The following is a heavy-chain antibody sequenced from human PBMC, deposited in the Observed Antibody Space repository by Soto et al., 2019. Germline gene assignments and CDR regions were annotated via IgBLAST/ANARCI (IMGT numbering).Heavy chain of an antibody. Sequence: QVQLVQSGAEVKKPGASVKVSCKASGYTFTSYGISWVRQAPGQGLEWMGWISAYNGNTNYAQKLQGRVTMTTDTSTSTADMELRSLRSDDTAVYYCARDRGDYVRYYYYYGMDVWGQGTTVTVSS. CDR1: GYTFTSYG. CDR2: ISAYNGNT. CDR3: ARDRGDYVRYYYYYGMDV. V-gene: IGHV1-18*01. D-gene: IGHD4-17*01. J-gene: IGHJ6*02.